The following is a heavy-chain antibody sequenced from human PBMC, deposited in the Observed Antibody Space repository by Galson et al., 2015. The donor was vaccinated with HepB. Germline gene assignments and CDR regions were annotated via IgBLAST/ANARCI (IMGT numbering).Heavy chain of an antibody. J-gene: IGHJ3*01. CDR2: ISSDGSAA. CDR3: AVHVSYYDSSGYSYDAFDV. Sequence: SLRLSCAASGFTFSSFWMHWVRQAPGKGLVWVSRISSDGSAANYADSVKGRFTISRDNAKNTLFLRMNSLRAEDTAVYYCAVHVSYYDSSGYSYDAFDVWGQGTMVTVSS. V-gene: IGHV3-74*01. D-gene: IGHD3-22*01. CDR1: GFTFSSFW.